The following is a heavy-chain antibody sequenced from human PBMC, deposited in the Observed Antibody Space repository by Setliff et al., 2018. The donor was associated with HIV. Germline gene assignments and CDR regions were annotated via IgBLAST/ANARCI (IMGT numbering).Heavy chain of an antibody. J-gene: IGHJ6*03. V-gene: IGHV4-39*01. Sequence: PSETLSLTCTVSGGSISSSSYYWGWIRQPPGKGLEWIGNIYYSGSTYYNPSLKSRVTISVDTSENQFSLRLNSVTAADTAVYYCARRGATVTLYYYYYYMDVWGKGTTVTV. CDR3: ARRGATVTLYYYYYYMDV. D-gene: IGHD4-17*01. CDR2: IYYSGST. CDR1: GGSISSSSYY.